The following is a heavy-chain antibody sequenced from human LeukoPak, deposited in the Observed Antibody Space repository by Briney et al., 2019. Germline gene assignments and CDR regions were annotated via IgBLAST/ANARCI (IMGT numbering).Heavy chain of an antibody. CDR1: GFTFSSYG. D-gene: IGHD2-2*01. V-gene: IGHV3-30*02. CDR2: IRYDGSNK. CDR3: AKVGVPAVMELGTRGVATTIELDY. J-gene: IGHJ4*02. Sequence: PGGSLRLSCAASGFTFSSYGMHWVRQAPGKGLEWVAFIRYDGSNKYYADSVKGRFTISRDNSKNTLYLQMNSLRAEDTAVYYCAKVGVPAVMELGTRGVATTIELDYWGQGTLVTVSS.